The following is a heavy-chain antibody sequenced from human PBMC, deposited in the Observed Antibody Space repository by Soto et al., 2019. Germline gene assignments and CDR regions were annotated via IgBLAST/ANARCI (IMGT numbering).Heavy chain of an antibody. CDR3: ARVDLRRPSLFWFDP. CDR1: GDSVSSSSAA. J-gene: IGHJ5*02. CDR2: TYYRSKWYD. V-gene: IGHV6-1*01. Sequence: PSQTLSLTCVISGDSVSSSSAAWNWIRQSPSRGLEWLGRTYYRSKWYDDYAVSVRSRITINPDTSKNQFSLQLNSVSPEDTAVYYCARVDLRRPSLFWFDPWGQGTLVTVSS.